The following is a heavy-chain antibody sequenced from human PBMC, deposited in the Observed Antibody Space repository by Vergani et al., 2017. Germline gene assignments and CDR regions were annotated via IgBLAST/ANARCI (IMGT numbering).Heavy chain of an antibody. J-gene: IGHJ4*02. Sequence: QVTLKESGPALVKPTQTLTLTCAVSGFSLNTSGLRVSWLRQPPGKALEWLARIDRNDNTFYNESLKTRLTISKDTSKNQVVLAMTNVGPVDTATYYCARTGYSRGGYYFDFGGQGTLVTVSS. CDR2: IDRNDNT. CDR1: GFSLNTSGLR. CDR3: ARTGYSRGGYYFDF. V-gene: IGHV2-70*04. D-gene: IGHD1-26*01.